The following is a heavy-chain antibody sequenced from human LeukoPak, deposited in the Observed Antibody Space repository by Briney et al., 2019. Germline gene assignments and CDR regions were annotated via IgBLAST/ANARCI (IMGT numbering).Heavy chain of an antibody. CDR3: ARVTLYDAFDI. CDR2: IFYTGST. J-gene: IGHJ3*02. CDR1: GGSISSYY. V-gene: IGHV4-59*08. Sequence: SETLSLTCTVSGGSISSYYWTWIRQPPGKGLELIGYIFYTGSTNYNPSLKSRVTISVDTSKNQFSLKLSSVTAADTAVYYCARVTLYDAFDIWGQGTMVTVSS. D-gene: IGHD2-21*02.